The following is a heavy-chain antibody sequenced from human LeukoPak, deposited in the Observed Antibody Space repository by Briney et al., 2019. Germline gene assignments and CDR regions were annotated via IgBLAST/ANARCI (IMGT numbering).Heavy chain of an antibody. Sequence: SETPSLTCTVSGGAISNTSYYWGWIRQPPGNGLEWIGSASYSGSTYYNPSLESRVIISVDTSKSQFSLSLNYVTAADTALYYCARTSATGATFFDYWGQGTLVTVSS. CDR2: ASYSGST. D-gene: IGHD1-26*01. CDR3: ARTSATGATFFDY. J-gene: IGHJ4*02. V-gene: IGHV4-39*07. CDR1: GGAISNTSYY.